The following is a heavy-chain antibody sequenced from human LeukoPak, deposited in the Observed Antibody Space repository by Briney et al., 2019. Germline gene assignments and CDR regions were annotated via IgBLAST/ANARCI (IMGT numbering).Heavy chain of an antibody. Sequence: GGSLRLSCAASGFTFSSYSMNWVRQAPGKGLEWVSSISSSSSYIYYADSVKGRFTISRDNAKNSLYLQMNSLRAEDTALYYCARTTSSSWWYPNVNWGQGTLVTVSS. D-gene: IGHD6-13*01. J-gene: IGHJ4*02. CDR2: ISSSSSYI. V-gene: IGHV3-21*04. CDR1: GFTFSSYS. CDR3: ARTTSSSWWYPNVN.